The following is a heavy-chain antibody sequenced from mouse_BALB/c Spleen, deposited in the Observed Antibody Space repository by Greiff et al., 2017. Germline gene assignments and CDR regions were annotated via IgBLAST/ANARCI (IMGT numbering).Heavy chain of an antibody. V-gene: IGHV3-6*02. CDR1: GYSITSGYY. Sequence: ESGPGLVKPSQSLSLTCSVTGYSITSGYYWNWIRQFPGNKLEWMGYISYDGSNNYNPSLKNRISITRDTSKNQFFLKLNSVTTEDTATYYCARGGYGNYVFFAYWGQGTLVTVSA. CDR2: ISYDGSN. D-gene: IGHD2-10*02. J-gene: IGHJ3*01. CDR3: ARGGYGNYVFFAY.